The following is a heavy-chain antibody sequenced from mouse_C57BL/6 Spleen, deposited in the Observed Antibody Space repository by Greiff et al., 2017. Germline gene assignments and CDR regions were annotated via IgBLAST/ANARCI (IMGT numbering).Heavy chain of an antibody. CDR1: GFSLTSYG. J-gene: IGHJ4*01. CDR2: IWSGGST. D-gene: IGHD1-1*01. V-gene: IGHV2-2*01. CDR3: ARNAHYGSSQAMDY. Sequence: VKLVESGPGLVQPSQSLSITCTVSGFSLTSYGVHWVRQSPGKGLEWLGVIWSGGSTDYNAAFISRLSISKDNSKSQVFFKMNSLQADDTAIYYCARNAHYGSSQAMDYWGQGTSVTVSS.